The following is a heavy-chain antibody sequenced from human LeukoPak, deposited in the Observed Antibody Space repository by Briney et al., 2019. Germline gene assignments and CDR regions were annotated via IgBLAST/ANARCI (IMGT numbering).Heavy chain of an antibody. D-gene: IGHD1-7*01. CDR1: GGSFSGYY. J-gene: IGHJ4*02. CDR2: INHSGST. CDR3: ARGVTGTIFY. V-gene: IGHV4-34*01. Sequence: SGTLSLTCAVYGGSFSGYYWSWIRQPPGKGLEWIGEINHSGSTNYNPSLKSRVTISVDTSKNQFSLKLSSVTAADTAVYYCARGVTGTIFYWGQGTLVTLSA.